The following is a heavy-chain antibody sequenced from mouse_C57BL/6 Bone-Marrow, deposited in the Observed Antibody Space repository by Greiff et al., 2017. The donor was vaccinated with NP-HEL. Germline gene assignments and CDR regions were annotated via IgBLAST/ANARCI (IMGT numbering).Heavy chain of an antibody. D-gene: IGHD2-2*01. Sequence: VQLKESGAELVRPGASVKLSCTASGFNFKDDYMHWVKQRPEQGLEWIGWIDPENGDTEYDSKFQGKATITADTSSNTAYLQLSSLTSEDTAVYYCTTGYGYFYAMDYWGQGTSVTVSS. CDR1: GFNFKDDY. V-gene: IGHV14-4*01. CDR3: TTGYGYFYAMDY. CDR2: IDPENGDT. J-gene: IGHJ4*01.